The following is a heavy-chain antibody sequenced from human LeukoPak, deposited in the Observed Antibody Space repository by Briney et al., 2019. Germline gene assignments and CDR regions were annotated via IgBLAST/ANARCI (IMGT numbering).Heavy chain of an antibody. Sequence: SETLSLTCTVSGGSISSSSYYWGWIRQPPGKGLEWIGSIYYSGSTYYNPSLKSRVTISVDTSKNQFFLKLSSVTAADTAVYYCAGHYSYYDSSGYYSWGQGTLVTASS. CDR2: IYYSGST. J-gene: IGHJ4*02. CDR3: AGHYSYYDSSGYYS. CDR1: GGSISSSSYY. D-gene: IGHD3-22*01. V-gene: IGHV4-39*01.